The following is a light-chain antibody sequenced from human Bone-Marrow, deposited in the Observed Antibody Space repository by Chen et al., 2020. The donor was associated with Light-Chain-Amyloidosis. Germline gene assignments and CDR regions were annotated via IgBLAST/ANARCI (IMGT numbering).Light chain of an antibody. Sequence: EVVLTQSPGTLSLSPGETATLSCRASESVSSNYWAWYQQKPGLPPRLLINGGSSRADVNPDRFIGSESGRDFSLTITRLEPEDFAVYYCQQYTSSSGYTFGQGTKLEIK. CDR2: GGS. J-gene: IGKJ2*01. CDR1: ESVSSNY. CDR3: QQYTSSSGYT. V-gene: IGKV3-20*01.